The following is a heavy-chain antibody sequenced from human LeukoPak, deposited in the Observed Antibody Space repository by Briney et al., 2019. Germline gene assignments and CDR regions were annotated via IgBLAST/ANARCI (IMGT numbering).Heavy chain of an antibody. CDR2: IYYSGST. CDR1: GGSISSSSYY. V-gene: IGHV4-39*02. CDR3: AREDIVATYGMDV. D-gene: IGHD5-12*01. Sequence: SETLSLTCTVSGGSISSSSYYWGWIRQPPGKGLEWIGSIYYSGSTSYNPSLKNRVTISVDTSKNQFSLKLSSVTAADTAVYYCAREDIVATYGMDVWGQGTMVTVSS. J-gene: IGHJ6*02.